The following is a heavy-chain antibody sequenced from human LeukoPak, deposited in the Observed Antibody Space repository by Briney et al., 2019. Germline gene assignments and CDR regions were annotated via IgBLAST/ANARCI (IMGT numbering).Heavy chain of an antibody. CDR2: IKQDGSEK. V-gene: IGHV3-7*03. CDR3: LTGVNFYGV. CDR1: GLAFSNYW. J-gene: IGHJ4*02. Sequence: GGSLRLSCTVSGLAFSNYWMSWVRQAPGNGLEWVANIKQDGSEKYYAGSLKGRFTISRDNAKNSLYLQMNSLRVEDTAMYYCLTGVNFYGVWGQGTLVTVSS. D-gene: IGHD4-17*01.